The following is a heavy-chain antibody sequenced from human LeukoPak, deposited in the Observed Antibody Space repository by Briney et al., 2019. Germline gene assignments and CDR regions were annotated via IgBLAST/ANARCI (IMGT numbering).Heavy chain of an antibody. Sequence: GGSLRLSCAASGFSFTTYWMGWVRQAPGKGLEWVANIKQDGTEKYYVDSVMGRFTISRDNAKNSLYLQMNSLRVEDTAMYYCAKLAKYFYGSETYYFFEHWGQGTPVTASS. CDR1: GFSFTTYW. V-gene: IGHV3-7*01. CDR2: IKQDGTEK. D-gene: IGHD3-10*01. J-gene: IGHJ4*02. CDR3: AKLAKYFYGSETYYFFEH.